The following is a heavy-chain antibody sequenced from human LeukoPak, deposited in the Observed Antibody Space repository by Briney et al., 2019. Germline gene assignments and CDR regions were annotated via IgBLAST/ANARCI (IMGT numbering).Heavy chain of an antibody. J-gene: IGHJ4*02. CDR3: ARGGLGVVVPAAMKPIDY. CDR2: INHSGST. CDR1: GGSISSYY. V-gene: IGHV4-34*01. Sequence: SETLSLTCTVSGGSISSYYWSWIRQPPGKGLEWIGEINHSGSTNYNPSLKSRVTISVDTSKNQFSLKLSSVTAADTAVYYCARGGLGVVVPAAMKPIDYWGQGTLVTVSS. D-gene: IGHD2-2*01.